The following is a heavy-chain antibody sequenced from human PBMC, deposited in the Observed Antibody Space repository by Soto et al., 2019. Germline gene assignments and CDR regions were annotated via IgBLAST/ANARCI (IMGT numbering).Heavy chain of an antibody. Sequence: SVKVSCKASGVAFSSHAISWVRQAPGQGLEWMGGIIPIFGTANYAQKFQGRVTITADESTSTAYMELSSPRSEDTAVYYCARMGNHSYDILTGYYRYYGMDVWGQGTTVTVS. CDR2: IIPIFGTA. D-gene: IGHD3-9*01. CDR1: GVAFSSHA. J-gene: IGHJ6*02. V-gene: IGHV1-69*13. CDR3: ARMGNHSYDILTGYYRYYGMDV.